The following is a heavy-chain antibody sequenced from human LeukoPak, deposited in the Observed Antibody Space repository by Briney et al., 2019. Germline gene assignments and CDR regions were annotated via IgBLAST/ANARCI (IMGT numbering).Heavy chain of an antibody. Sequence: PGGSLRLSCAGSGFTFSSYGMHWVRQAPGKGLEWVAVISNDGNNKYYADSVKGRFTISRDNSKNTLYLQLNSLRGDDTAVYYCANRFCTSSGCGVAYWGQGTLVTVSS. CDR3: ANRFCTSSGCGVAY. J-gene: IGHJ4*02. V-gene: IGHV3-30*18. D-gene: IGHD2-2*01. CDR2: ISNDGNNK. CDR1: GFTFSSYG.